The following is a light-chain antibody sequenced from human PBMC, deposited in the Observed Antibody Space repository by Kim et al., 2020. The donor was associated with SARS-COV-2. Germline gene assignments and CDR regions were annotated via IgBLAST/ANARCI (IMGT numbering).Light chain of an antibody. CDR1: RREVGSYNY. V-gene: IGLV2-11*03. CDR2: DVS. J-gene: IGLJ3*02. Sequence: GQSGTISCTGTRREVGSYNYVSWYQQHPGKAPKRVIYDVSKRPSGVRDRFSASRSGNTASLTISGLLTEDEADYYCCSYAGSYTGVFGGGTQLTVL. CDR3: CSYAGSYTGV.